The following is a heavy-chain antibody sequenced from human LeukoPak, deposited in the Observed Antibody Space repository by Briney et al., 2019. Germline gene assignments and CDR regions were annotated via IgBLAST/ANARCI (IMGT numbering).Heavy chain of an antibody. V-gene: IGHV3-48*01. Sequence: GGSLRLSCAASGFTFSSYSMNWVRQAPGKGLEWVSYISSSSSTIYYADSVKGRFTISRDNSKNSLYLQMNSLRAEDTAVYYCAKTPAYSSIWYEGNYFDYWGQGTLVTVSS. J-gene: IGHJ4*02. CDR2: ISSSSSTI. CDR1: GFTFSSYS. D-gene: IGHD6-13*01. CDR3: AKTPAYSSIWYEGNYFDY.